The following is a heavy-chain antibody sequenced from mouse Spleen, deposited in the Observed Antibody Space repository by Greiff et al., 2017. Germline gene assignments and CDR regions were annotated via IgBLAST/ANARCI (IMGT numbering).Heavy chain of an antibody. V-gene: IGHV1-82*01. D-gene: IGHD1-1*01. J-gene: IGHJ2*01. Sequence: QVQLKESGPELVKPGASVKISCKASGYAFSSSWMNWVKQRPGKGLEWIGRIYPGDGDTNYNGKFKGKATLTADKSSSTAYMQLSSLTSEDSAVYFCYYYGPLDYWGQGTTLTVSS. CDR2: IYPGDGDT. CDR3: YYYGPLDY. CDR1: GYAFSSSW.